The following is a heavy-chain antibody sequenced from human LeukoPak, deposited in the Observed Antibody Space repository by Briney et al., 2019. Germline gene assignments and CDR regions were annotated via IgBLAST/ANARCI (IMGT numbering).Heavy chain of an antibody. CDR1: GGTFSSYA. CDR2: IIPIFGTV. Sequence: ASVKVSCKASGGTFSSYAINWVRQAPGQGLEWVGRIIPIFGTVNYAQEFQGRVTITADKSTSTAYMELSSLRSEGTAVYYCARDLRYCSSTSCYFDYWGQGTLVTVSS. V-gene: IGHV1-69*06. CDR3: ARDLRYCSSTSCYFDY. J-gene: IGHJ4*02. D-gene: IGHD2-2*01.